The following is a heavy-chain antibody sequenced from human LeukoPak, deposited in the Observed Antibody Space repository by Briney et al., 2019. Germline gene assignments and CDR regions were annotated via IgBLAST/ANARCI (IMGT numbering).Heavy chain of an antibody. CDR2: INPSGGST. V-gene: IGHV1-46*01. CDR3: ARDGGAAASSYYYYYYYMDV. D-gene: IGHD6-13*01. Sequence: ASVKVSCKASGYTFTSYYMHWVRQAPGQGLEWMGIINPSGGSTSYAQKFQGRVTMTRDMSTSTVYMELSSLRSEDTAVYYCARDGGAAASSYYYYYYYMDVWGKGTTVTVSS. CDR1: GYTFTSYY. J-gene: IGHJ6*03.